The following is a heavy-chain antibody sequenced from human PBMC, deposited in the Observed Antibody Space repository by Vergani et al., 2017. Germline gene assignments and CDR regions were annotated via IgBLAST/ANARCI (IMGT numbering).Heavy chain of an antibody. Sequence: QVQLQESGPGLVKPSETLSLTCFVSGYYINSGYYWGWIRQPPGKGLEWIGNIYHTGSTYYNPSLKSRVTISVDTSKNEFSLKLSSVTAADSAVYYCVRLTGDYVDYWGQGILVTVSS. V-gene: IGHV4-38-2*01. CDR3: VRLTGDYVDY. D-gene: IGHD4/OR15-4a*01. CDR1: GYYINSGYY. CDR2: IYHTGST. J-gene: IGHJ4*02.